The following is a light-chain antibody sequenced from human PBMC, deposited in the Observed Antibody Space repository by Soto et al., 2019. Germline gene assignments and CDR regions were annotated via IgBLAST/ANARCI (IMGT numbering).Light chain of an antibody. CDR2: GAS. V-gene: IGKV3-15*01. J-gene: IGKJ4*01. Sequence: EIVLTQSPGTPSFSPGERVTLFRRGRRGGGSNLAWYQQKPGQAPRLLVYGASTRATGIPARFSGSGSGTEFTLTISSLQSEDFAVYYCQQYTNWPLTFGRGTKVDIK. CDR3: QQYTNWPLT. CDR1: RGGGSN.